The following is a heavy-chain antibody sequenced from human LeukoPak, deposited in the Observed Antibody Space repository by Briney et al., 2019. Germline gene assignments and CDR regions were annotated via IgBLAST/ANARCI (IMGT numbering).Heavy chain of an antibody. V-gene: IGHV3-30-3*01. CDR2: ISYHGTNDGSNK. CDR1: GFTFSNCA. Sequence: GGSLRLSCAASGFTFSNCAMHWVRQAPGKGLEWVAVISYHGTNDGSNKYYADSVKGRFTISRDNSKNTLYLQMNGLRAEDTAVYYCAGQYYDVLTGYRPLDYWGQGTLVTVSS. D-gene: IGHD3-9*01. J-gene: IGHJ4*02. CDR3: AGQYYDVLTGYRPLDY.